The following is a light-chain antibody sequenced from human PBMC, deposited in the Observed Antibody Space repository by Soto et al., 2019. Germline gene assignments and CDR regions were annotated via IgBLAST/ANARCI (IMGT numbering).Light chain of an antibody. J-gene: IGKJ5*01. Sequence: EIVMTQSPAALSVSPGEGATLSCRASQGIGSTLAWYQQKPGQTPRLLIYDTSNRATGIPARFSGSGSGTEFTLTISSLQPEDFATYYCQQRHSYPITFGQGTRLEIK. CDR1: QGIGST. V-gene: IGKV3D-15*01. CDR3: QQRHSYPIT. CDR2: DTS.